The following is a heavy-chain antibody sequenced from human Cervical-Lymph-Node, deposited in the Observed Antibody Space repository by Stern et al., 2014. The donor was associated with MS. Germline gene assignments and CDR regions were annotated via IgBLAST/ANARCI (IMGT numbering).Heavy chain of an antibody. Sequence: QVQLVQSGAEVRKPGASVKVSCEASGYTFTDYFLHWLRQAPGHGLEWVGWINTKTGATNSAQNFQGRLTMSRDTSIVTASMDLSSLKSNDTAVYFCAREKGGSFREGAFDSWGHGTLVTVSS. CDR2: INTKTGAT. V-gene: IGHV1-2*02. CDR1: GYTFTDYF. CDR3: AREKGGSFREGAFDS. D-gene: IGHD3-10*01. J-gene: IGHJ4*01.